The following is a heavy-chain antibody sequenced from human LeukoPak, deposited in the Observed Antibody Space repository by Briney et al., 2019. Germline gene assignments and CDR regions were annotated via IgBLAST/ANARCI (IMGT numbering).Heavy chain of an antibody. CDR1: VGSFSGYH. CDR3: ARGQGATVPKVGKNWFDP. J-gene: IGHJ5*02. D-gene: IGHD1-26*01. CDR2: VNESGGT. Sequence: PSETLSLTCAVYVGSFSGYHWNWIRQPPGKGPEWIGEVNESGGTNINPSLRGRVILSVDTSMNQFSLKLISVTAADTGVYYCARGQGATVPKVGKNWFDPWGHGTRVIVSP. V-gene: IGHV4-34*01.